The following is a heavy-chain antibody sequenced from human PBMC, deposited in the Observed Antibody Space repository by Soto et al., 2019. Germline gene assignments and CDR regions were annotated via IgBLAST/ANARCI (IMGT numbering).Heavy chain of an antibody. CDR1: GFTFSSYS. J-gene: IGHJ3*02. Sequence: GGSLRLSCAASGFTFSSYSMNWVRQALGKGLEWVSSISSSSSYIYYADSVKGRFTISRDNAKNSLYLQMNSLRAEDTAVYYCASLVRIVAPPDAFDIWGQGTMVTVSS. CDR2: ISSSSSYI. D-gene: IGHD3-22*01. CDR3: ASLVRIVAPPDAFDI. V-gene: IGHV3-21*01.